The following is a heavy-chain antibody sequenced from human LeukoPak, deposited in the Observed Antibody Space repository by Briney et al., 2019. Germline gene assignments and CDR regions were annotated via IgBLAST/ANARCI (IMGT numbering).Heavy chain of an antibody. V-gene: IGHV1-46*01. CDR3: ARAYYHDSSDYYFPLDY. J-gene: IGHJ4*02. CDR2: INPSGGST. D-gene: IGHD3-22*01. Sequence: ASVKVSCKASGYTFTSYYMHWVRLAPGQGLEWMGIINPSGGSTTYAQKFQGRVTMTRDTSTSTVYMELSSLRSEDTAVYYCARAYYHDSSDYYFPLDYWGQGTLVTVSS. CDR1: GYTFTSYY.